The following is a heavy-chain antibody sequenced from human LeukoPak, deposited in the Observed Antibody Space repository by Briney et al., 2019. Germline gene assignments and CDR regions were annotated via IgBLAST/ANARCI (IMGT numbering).Heavy chain of an antibody. CDR3: ARCGGIYYYYYMDV. V-gene: IGHV3-23*01. Sequence: GGSLRLSCAVSGFTFSSYAMSWVRQAPGKGLEWVSAISGSSGSTYYADSVKGRFTISRDNSKNTLYLQMNSLRAEDTAVYYCARCGGIYYYYYMDVWGKGTTVTVSS. D-gene: IGHD3-10*01. CDR2: ISGSSGST. J-gene: IGHJ6*03. CDR1: GFTFSSYA.